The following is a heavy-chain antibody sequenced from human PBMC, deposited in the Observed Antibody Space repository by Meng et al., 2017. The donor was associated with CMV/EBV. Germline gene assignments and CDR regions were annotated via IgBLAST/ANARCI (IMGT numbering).Heavy chain of an antibody. D-gene: IGHD3-22*01. Sequence: ESLKISCAVYGGSFSGYYWSWIRQPPGKGLEWIGEINHSGSTNYNPSLKSRVTISVDTSKNQFSLKPSSVTAADTAVYYCARGGGSTDYYRSNYYYYGMDVWGQGTTVTVSS. CDR1: GGSFSGYY. CDR3: ARGGGSTDYYRSNYYYYGMDV. CDR2: INHSGST. V-gene: IGHV4-34*01. J-gene: IGHJ6*02.